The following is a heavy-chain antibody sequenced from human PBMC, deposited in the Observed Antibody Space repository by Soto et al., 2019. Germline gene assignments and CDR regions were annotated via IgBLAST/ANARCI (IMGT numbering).Heavy chain of an antibody. CDR1: GGTFSSYA. CDR3: ARSELLGYCSGGSCYSGCFDP. J-gene: IGHJ5*02. V-gene: IGHV1-69*13. D-gene: IGHD2-15*01. CDR2: IIPIFGTA. Sequence: GASVKVSCKASGGTFSSYAISWVRQAPGQGLEWMGGIIPIFGTANYAQKFQGRVTITADESASTAYMELSSLRSEDTAVYYCARSELLGYCSGGSCYSGCFDPWGQGTLVTVSS.